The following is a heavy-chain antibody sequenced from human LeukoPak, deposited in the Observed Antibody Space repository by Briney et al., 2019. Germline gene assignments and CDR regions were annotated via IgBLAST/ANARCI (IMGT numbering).Heavy chain of an antibody. CDR1: GGSVSSSNFY. J-gene: IGHJ3*02. CDR3: ARHLYGSDVFEI. Sequence: SETLSLTCTVSGGSVSSSNFYWGWIRQPPGKGLEWIGSIYYSGTTYYNPSLKSRVTISVDTSKNQFSLKLSSVTAADTAVYYCARHLYGSDVFEIWGQGTMVAVSS. D-gene: IGHD4-17*01. V-gene: IGHV4-39*01. CDR2: IYYSGTT.